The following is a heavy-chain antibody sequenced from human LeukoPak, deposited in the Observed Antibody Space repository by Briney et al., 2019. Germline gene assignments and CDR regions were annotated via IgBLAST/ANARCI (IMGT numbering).Heavy chain of an antibody. Sequence: GGSLGLSCAASGFTFSSYAMHWVRQAPGKGLEWVAVISYDGSNKYYADSVKGRFTISRDNSKNTLYLQMNSLRAEDTAVYYCARVELPGIDIGVVPAAGTYYYYYGMDVWGQGTTVTVSS. CDR1: GFTFSSYA. J-gene: IGHJ6*02. V-gene: IGHV3-30-3*01. D-gene: IGHD2-2*01. CDR2: ISYDGSNK. CDR3: ARVELPGIDIGVVPAAGTYYYYYGMDV.